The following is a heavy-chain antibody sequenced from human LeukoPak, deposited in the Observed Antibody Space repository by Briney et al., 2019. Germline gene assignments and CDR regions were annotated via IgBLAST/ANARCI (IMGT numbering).Heavy chain of an antibody. CDR1: GYSFSNYW. Sequence: GESLKISCKGSGYSFSNYWIGWVRQMPGKGLEWMGTIYPGDSDTRYSPSFQGQVTNSADKSITTAYLQWSSLKASDTAMYYCARHLYYGSGTYYHYYYGMDVWGQGTTVTVSS. CDR3: ARHLYYGSGTYYHYYYGMDV. J-gene: IGHJ6*02. CDR2: IYPGDSDT. V-gene: IGHV5-51*01. D-gene: IGHD3-10*01.